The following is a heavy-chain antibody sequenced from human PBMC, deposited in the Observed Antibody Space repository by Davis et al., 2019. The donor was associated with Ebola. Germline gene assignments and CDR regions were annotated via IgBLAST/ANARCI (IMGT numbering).Heavy chain of an antibody. J-gene: IGHJ6*02. Sequence: AASVKVSCKASGYTFTGHYMHWVRQAPGQGLEWMGWINPNSGGTNYAQKFQGWVTMTRDTSISTAYMELSRLRSDDTAVYYCARGIGGLYYYYGMDVWGQGTTVTVSS. CDR3: ARGIGGLYYYYGMDV. CDR1: GYTFTGHY. V-gene: IGHV1-2*04. D-gene: IGHD2-15*01. CDR2: INPNSGGT.